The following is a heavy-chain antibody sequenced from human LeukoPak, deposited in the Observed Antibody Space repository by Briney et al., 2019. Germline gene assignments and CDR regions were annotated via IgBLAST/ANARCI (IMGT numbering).Heavy chain of an antibody. D-gene: IGHD3-22*01. CDR3: ARGGRDYYDSSGYFPEYLQH. Sequence: SETLSLTCTVSGGSISSGDYYWRWIRQPPGKALEWIGYIYYSGSTYYNPSLKSRVTISVDTSKNQFSLKLSSVTAADTAVYYCARGGRDYYDSSGYFPEYLQHWGQGTLVTVSS. CDR2: IYYSGST. J-gene: IGHJ1*01. CDR1: GGSISSGDYY. V-gene: IGHV4-30-4*01.